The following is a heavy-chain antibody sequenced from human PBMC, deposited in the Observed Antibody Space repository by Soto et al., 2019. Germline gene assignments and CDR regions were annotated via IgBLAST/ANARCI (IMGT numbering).Heavy chain of an antibody. CDR1: GFTFSSYA. J-gene: IGHJ4*02. CDR2: ISGSGGST. D-gene: IGHD5-18*01. V-gene: IGHV3-23*01. Sequence: PGGSLRLSCAASGFTFSSYAMHWVRQAPGKGLEWVSAISGSGGSTYYADSVKGRFTISRDNSKNTLYLQMNSLRAEDTAVYYCAKGFSAMVFFDYWGQGTLVTVSS. CDR3: AKGFSAMVFFDY.